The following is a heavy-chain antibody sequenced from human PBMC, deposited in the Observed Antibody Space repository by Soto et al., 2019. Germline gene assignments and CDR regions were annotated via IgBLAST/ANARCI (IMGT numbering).Heavy chain of an antibody. CDR1: GFTFSSAW. Sequence: EVRLMESGGGLVKPGGSLRVSCAASGFTFSSAWMFWVRQAPGKGPEWVGRIKSKTDGGTTDYTTRVKDRFTISREDTKHTLYLEMSSLDIEATAVYYFCTGVGMGRSGAWAYWGQGVLVTVSS. J-gene: IGHJ4*02. CDR3: CTGVGMGRSGAWAY. V-gene: IGHV3-15*07. CDR2: IKSKTDGGTT. D-gene: IGHD3-10*01.